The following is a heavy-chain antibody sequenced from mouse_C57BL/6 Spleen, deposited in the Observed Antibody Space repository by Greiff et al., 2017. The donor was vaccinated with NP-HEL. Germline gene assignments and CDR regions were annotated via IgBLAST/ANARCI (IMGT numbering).Heavy chain of an antibody. CDR2: IWRGGST. Sequence: QVQLKESGPGLVQPSQSLSITCTVSGFSLTSYGVHWVRQSPGKGLEWLGVIWRGGSTDYNAAFMSRLSITKDNSKSQVFFKMNSLQADDTAIYYCAKKRGGYDGYYAMDYWGQGTSVTVSS. D-gene: IGHD2-2*01. J-gene: IGHJ4*01. V-gene: IGHV2-5*01. CDR3: AKKRGGYDGYYAMDY. CDR1: GFSLTSYG.